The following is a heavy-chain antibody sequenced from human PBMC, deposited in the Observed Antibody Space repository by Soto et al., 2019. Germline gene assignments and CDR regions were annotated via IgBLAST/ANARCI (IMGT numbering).Heavy chain of an antibody. D-gene: IGHD5-12*01. CDR2: GGT. CDR3: ARGLRVVATQPRGLTPILF. J-gene: IGHJ4*02. Sequence: GGTNYAQKFQGRVTMTRDTSISTAYMELSRLRSDDTAVYYCARGLRVVATQPRGLTPILFWGQGTLVTVSS. V-gene: IGHV1-2*02.